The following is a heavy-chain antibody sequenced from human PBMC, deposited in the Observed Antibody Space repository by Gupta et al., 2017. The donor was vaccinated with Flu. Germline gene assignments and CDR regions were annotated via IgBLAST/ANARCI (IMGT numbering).Heavy chain of an antibody. CDR3: TRVDLSIVGTTNVFDS. Sequence: YFMHWVRQAPGQGLEWMGRINPNNGFPNYSQKFQGRLTITRDTSISTAYMELSGLRSDDTAMYYCTRVDLSIVGTTNVFDSWGQGTLVSVSS. D-gene: IGHD1-26*01. V-gene: IGHV1-2*06. J-gene: IGHJ4*02. CDR1: YF. CDR2: INPNNGFP.